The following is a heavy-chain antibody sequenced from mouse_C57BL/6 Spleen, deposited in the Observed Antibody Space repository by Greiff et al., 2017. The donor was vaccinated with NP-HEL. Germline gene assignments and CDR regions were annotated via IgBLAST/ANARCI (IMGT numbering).Heavy chain of an antibody. CDR1: GYTFTSYW. CDR2: IDPGSGGT. Sequence: VQLQQPGAELVKPGASVKLSCKASGYTFTSYWMHWVKQRPGRGLEWIGRIDPGSGGTKYNEKFKSKATLTVDKPSSTAYMQLSSLTSEDSAVDYCAKSGASSYWYLDYWGTGTTVTVSS. J-gene: IGHJ1*03. CDR3: AKSGASSYWYLDY. V-gene: IGHV1-72*01. D-gene: IGHD1-1*01.